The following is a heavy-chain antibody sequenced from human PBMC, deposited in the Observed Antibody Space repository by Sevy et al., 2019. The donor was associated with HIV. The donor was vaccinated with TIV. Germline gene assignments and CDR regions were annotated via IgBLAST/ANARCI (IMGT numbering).Heavy chain of an antibody. V-gene: IGHV4-34*01. Sequence: SETLSLTCAVHGGSFDGYYWTWIRQPQPPGKGLEWIGEILHSGGTNYNPSLKSRVTISVDTSKNQFSLKMTSLTAADTAMYYCARGLGIVRGDFDYWAQGTLVTVSS. CDR1: GGSFDGYY. CDR2: ILHSGGT. CDR3: ARGLGIVRGDFDY. J-gene: IGHJ4*02. D-gene: IGHD3-10*01.